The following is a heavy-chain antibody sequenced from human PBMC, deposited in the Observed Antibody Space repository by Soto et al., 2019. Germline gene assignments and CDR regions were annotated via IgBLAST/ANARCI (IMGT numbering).Heavy chain of an antibody. J-gene: IGHJ5*01. V-gene: IGHV1-3*01. CDR2: INAGNGNT. CDR3: ARDLGGWLDS. CDR1: GYTFTSYA. Sequence: QVQLVQSGAEVKKPGASVKVSCKASGYTFTSYAMHWVRQAPGQRLEWMGWINAGNGNTKYSRKFQGRVTITRDTSESTAYMELSSLRSEETAVYYCARDLGGWLDSWGQGTLVPVS.